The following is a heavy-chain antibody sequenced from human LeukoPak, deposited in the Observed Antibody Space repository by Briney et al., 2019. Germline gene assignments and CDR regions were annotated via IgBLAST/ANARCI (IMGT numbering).Heavy chain of an antibody. Sequence: GGSLRLSCAASGFTFSSYAMSWVRQAPGKGLEWVSAISGSGGSTYYADSVKGRFTISRDNSKNTLYLQMNSLRAEDTAVYYCVRDIVVVVAATPARDAFDIWGQGTMVTVSS. CDR3: VRDIVVVVAATPARDAFDI. CDR2: ISGSGGST. J-gene: IGHJ3*02. CDR1: GFTFSSYA. D-gene: IGHD2-15*01. V-gene: IGHV3-23*01.